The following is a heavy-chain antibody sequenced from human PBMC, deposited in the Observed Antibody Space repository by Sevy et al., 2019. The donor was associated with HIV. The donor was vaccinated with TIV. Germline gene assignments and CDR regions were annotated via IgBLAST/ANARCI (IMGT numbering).Heavy chain of an antibody. Sequence: GGYLRLSCAASGFTFSKYSMSWVRQPPGKGLEWVSTLSFGCGEINHADSVKGRFTSSRDNSKNSLYLQMNNLRAEDTAVYYCAREGCTKPHDYWGQGTLVTVSS. V-gene: IGHV3-23*01. CDR2: LSFGCGEI. CDR3: AREGCTKPHDY. D-gene: IGHD2-8*01. CDR1: GFTFSKYS. J-gene: IGHJ4*02.